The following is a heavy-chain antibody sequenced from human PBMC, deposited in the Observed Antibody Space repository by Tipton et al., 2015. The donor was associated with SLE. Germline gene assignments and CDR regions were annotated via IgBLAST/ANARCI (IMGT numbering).Heavy chain of an antibody. J-gene: IGHJ4*02. CDR3: ARDRNYYDSSGFFLDF. CDR2: LWYDGSNK. D-gene: IGHD3-22*01. CDR1: GFSFSTNA. V-gene: IGHV3-33*01. Sequence: SLRLSCAASGFSFSTNAMHWVRQAPGKGLEWVAVLWYDGSNKYYADSLKGRFTISRDSSKNTLYLQMNSLRAEDTAIYYCARDRNYYDSSGFFLDFWGQGTLVTVSS.